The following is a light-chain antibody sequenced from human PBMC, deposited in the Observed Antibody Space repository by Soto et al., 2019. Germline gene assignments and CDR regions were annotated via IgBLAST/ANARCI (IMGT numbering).Light chain of an antibody. V-gene: IGLV2-14*01. Sequence: QSALTQPASVSGSPGQSITISCTGDSRDFGVYYYVSWYQQKPGKAPKLLIYDVTNRPSGVSDRFSGSRSGNTASLTISGLQADDEADYYCSIYTDTTTVELVFGGGTQLTVL. CDR3: SIYTDTTTVELV. CDR1: SRDFGVYYY. CDR2: DVT. J-gene: IGLJ2*01.